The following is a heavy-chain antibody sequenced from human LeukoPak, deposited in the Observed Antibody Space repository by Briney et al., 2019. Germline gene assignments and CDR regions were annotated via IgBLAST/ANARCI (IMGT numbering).Heavy chain of an antibody. V-gene: IGHV4-4*07. D-gene: IGHD6-13*01. Sequence: PSETLSLTCTVSGGSISSYYWSWIRQPAGKGLEWIGRIYTSGSTNYNPSLKSRVTMSVDTSKNQFSLKLSSVTAADTAVYYCATPNGYSSSWYAFDIWGQGTMVTVSS. CDR3: ATPNGYSSSWYAFDI. CDR2: IYTSGST. CDR1: GGSISSYY. J-gene: IGHJ3*02.